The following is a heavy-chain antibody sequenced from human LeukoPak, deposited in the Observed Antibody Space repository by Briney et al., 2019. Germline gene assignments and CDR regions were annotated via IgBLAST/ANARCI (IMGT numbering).Heavy chain of an antibody. CDR3: ARRRDGYNYLDY. D-gene: IGHD5-24*01. V-gene: IGHV4-39*01. J-gene: IGHJ4*02. CDR2: IYYSGST. CDR1: GGSISSSSYY. Sequence: SETLSLTCTVSGGSISSSSYYWGWIRQPPGKGLEWIGSIYYSGSTYYNPSLKSRVTISVDTSKNQFSLKLSSVTAADTAVYYCARRRDGYNYLDYWGQGTLVTVSP.